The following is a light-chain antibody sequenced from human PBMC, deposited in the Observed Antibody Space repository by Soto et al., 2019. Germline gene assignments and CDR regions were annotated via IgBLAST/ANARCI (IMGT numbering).Light chain of an antibody. CDR3: QQSSSTPHT. Sequence: DIQMTQSPSSLSASLGDRVTITCRASQTINNYLHWYQQRLGKAPKLLIYSASSLQTGVPPRFSGSGSGTHFTLTISSLQPEDFATYYCQQSSSTPHTFGQGTIVEIK. J-gene: IGKJ2*01. CDR1: QTINNY. CDR2: SAS. V-gene: IGKV1-39*01.